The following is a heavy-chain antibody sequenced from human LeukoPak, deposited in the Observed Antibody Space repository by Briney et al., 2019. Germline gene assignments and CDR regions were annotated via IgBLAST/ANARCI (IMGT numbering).Heavy chain of an antibody. CDR2: ISYDGSNK. J-gene: IGHJ3*02. V-gene: IGHV3-30*18. CDR1: GFTFSSYG. Sequence: PGGSLRLSCAASGFTFSSYGMHWVRQAPGKGLEWVAVISYDGSNKYYADSVKGRFTISRDNSKNTLYLQTNSLRAEDTAVYYCAKDNEATMIVVVTDDAFDIWGQGTMVTVSS. D-gene: IGHD3-22*01. CDR3: AKDNEATMIVVVTDDAFDI.